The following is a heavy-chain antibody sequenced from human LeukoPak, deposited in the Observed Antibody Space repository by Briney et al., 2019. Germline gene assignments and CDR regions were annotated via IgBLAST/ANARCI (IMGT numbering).Heavy chain of an antibody. CDR2: ISSSGSTI. V-gene: IGHV3-11*04. CDR1: GFTFSDYY. CDR3: ARDVSNYDFWSGYSGY. D-gene: IGHD3-3*01. Sequence: PGGSLRLSCAASGFTFSDYYMSWIRQAPGKGLEWVSYISSSGSTIYYADSVKGRFTISRDNAKNSLYLQMNSLRAEDTAVYYCARDVSNYDFWSGYSGYWGQGTLVTVSS. J-gene: IGHJ4*02.